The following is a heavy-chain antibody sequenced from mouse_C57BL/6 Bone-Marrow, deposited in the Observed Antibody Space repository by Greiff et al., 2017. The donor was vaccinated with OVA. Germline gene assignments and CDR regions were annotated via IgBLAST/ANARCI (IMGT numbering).Heavy chain of an antibody. CDR2: IDPETGGT. CDR3: YDALYYYAMDY. CDR1: GYTFTDYE. V-gene: IGHV1-15*01. Sequence: VKLQQSGAELVRPGASVTLSCKASGYTFTDYEMHWVKQTPVHGLEWIGAIDPETGGTAYNQKFKGKAILTADKSSSTAYMELRSLTSEDSAVYYCYDALYYYAMDYWGQGTSVTVSS. D-gene: IGHD2-3*01. J-gene: IGHJ4*01.